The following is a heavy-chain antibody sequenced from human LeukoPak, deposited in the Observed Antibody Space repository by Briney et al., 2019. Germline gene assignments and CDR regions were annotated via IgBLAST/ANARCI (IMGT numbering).Heavy chain of an antibody. Sequence: PSETPSLTCAVSGGSISSGGYSWSWIRQPPGKGLEWIGYIYHSGSTYYNPSLKSRVTISVDRSKNQFSLKLSSVTAADTAVYYCAGGGALLWFGEFVNWFDPWGQGTLVTVSS. CDR3: AGGGALLWFGEFVNWFDP. J-gene: IGHJ5*02. CDR2: IYHSGST. D-gene: IGHD3-10*01. CDR1: GGSISSGGYS. V-gene: IGHV4-30-2*01.